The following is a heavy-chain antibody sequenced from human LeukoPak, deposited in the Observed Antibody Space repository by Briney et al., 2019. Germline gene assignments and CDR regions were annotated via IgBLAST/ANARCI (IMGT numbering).Heavy chain of an antibody. CDR1: GGSLSSSSYY. D-gene: IGHD5-24*01. J-gene: IGHJ4*02. CDR2: IYYSGST. Sequence: SETLSLTCTVSGGSLSSSSYYWGWIRQPPGKGLEWIGSIYYSGSTYYNPSLKSRVTISVDTSKNQFSLKLSSVTAADTAVYYCARRLEMATIDYWGQGTLVTVSS. CDR3: ARRLEMATIDY. V-gene: IGHV4-39*01.